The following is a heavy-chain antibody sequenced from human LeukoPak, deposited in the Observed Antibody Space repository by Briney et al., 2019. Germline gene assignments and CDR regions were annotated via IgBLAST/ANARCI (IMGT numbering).Heavy chain of an antibody. CDR3: AKDPRPGQREQYYYDDY. D-gene: IGHD3-22*01. CDR2: ISSSGDIT. J-gene: IGHJ4*02. V-gene: IGHV3-11*04. Sequence: PGGSLRLSCAASGFTFTDHYMSWVRQAPGKGLEWVSYISSSGDITYYADSVKGRFTVSRDNAKNSLYLQMNSLRAEDTAAYYCAKDPRPGQREQYYYDDYWGQGTLVTVSS. CDR1: GFTFTDHY.